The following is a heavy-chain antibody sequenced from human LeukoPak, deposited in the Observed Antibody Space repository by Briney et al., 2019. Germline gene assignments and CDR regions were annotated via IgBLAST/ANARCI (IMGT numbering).Heavy chain of an antibody. CDR3: ARAGGWDAFDI. Sequence: KPSETLSLTCTVSGGSINKYYWSWIWQPPGKGLEWIGSIYHSGSTYYNPSLKSRVTISVDTSKNQFSLKLSSVTAADTAVYYCARAGGWDAFDIWGQGTMVTVSS. V-gene: IGHV4-38-2*02. J-gene: IGHJ3*02. CDR2: IYHSGST. CDR1: GGSINKYY. D-gene: IGHD6-19*01.